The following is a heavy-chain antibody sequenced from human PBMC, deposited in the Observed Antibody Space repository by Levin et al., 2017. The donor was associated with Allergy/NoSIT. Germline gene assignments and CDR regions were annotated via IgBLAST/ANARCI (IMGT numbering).Heavy chain of an antibody. CDR2: IWYDGSNK. D-gene: IGHD3-22*01. J-gene: IGHJ3*02. CDR3: ARALDDYYDSTQADDAFDI. V-gene: IGHV3-33*01. CDR1: GFTFSSYG. Sequence: GESLKISCAASGFTFSSYGMHWVRQAPGKGLEWVAVIWYDGSNKYYADSVKGRFTISRDNSKNTLYLQMNSLRAEDTAVYYCARALDDYYDSTQADDAFDIWGQGTMVTVSS.